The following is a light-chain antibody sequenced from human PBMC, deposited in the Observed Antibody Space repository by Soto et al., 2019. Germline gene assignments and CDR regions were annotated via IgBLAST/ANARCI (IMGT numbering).Light chain of an antibody. CDR3: SSYAGSGTFV. J-gene: IGLJ2*01. V-gene: IGLV2-23*01. CDR2: EGT. Sequence: QSALAQPASVSGSRGQSITISCTGTSSDVGRYNLVSWYQQHPGKAPKLMIYEGTERPSGVSNRFSASKSANTASLTISGLQAEDEAHYHCSSYAGSGTFVFGGGTQLTVL. CDR1: SSDVGRYNL.